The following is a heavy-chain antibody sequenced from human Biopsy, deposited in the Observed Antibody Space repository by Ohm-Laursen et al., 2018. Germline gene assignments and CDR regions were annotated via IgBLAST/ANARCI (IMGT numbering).Heavy chain of an antibody. CDR1: GYTFAGYY. D-gene: IGHD3-9*01. V-gene: IGHV1-2*06. Sequence: SVKVSCKASGYTFAGYYLHWVRQAPGHGLEWMGRINPNSGNANYAQSFQGRLTVTRDTSISTAYMELTSLTFDGTAIYYCARVPAYPSIDGYYGLDLWGQGTTVIVSS. CDR3: ARVPAYPSIDGYYGLDL. J-gene: IGHJ6*02. CDR2: INPNSGNA.